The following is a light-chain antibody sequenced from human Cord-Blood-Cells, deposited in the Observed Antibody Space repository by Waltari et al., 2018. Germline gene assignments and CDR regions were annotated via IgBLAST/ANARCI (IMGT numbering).Light chain of an antibody. CDR1: QRVSSSY. Sequence: EIVLTQSPVTLSLSPGERATLSCRASQRVSSSYLAWSQQKPGQAPRRLIYGASSRATGIPDRFSGSGSGTDFTLTISRLEPEDFAVYYCQQYGSSLPSTFGQGTRLEIK. J-gene: IGKJ5*01. CDR3: QQYGSSLPST. CDR2: GAS. V-gene: IGKV3-20*01.